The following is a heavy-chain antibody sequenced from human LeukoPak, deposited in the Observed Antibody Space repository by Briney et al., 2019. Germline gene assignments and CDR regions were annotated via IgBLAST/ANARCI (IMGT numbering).Heavy chain of an antibody. V-gene: IGHV3-30-3*01. CDR2: IAYDGSNK. CDR1: GFTFSSYA. D-gene: IGHD6-19*01. J-gene: IGHJ4*02. Sequence: GRSLRLSCAASGFTFSSYAMHWVRQAPGKGLEWVAVIAYDGSNKYYADSVKGRFTISRDNSKNTLYLQMNSLRAEDTAVYYCARDDGSGWYYFDYWGQGTLVTVSS. CDR3: ARDDGSGWYYFDY.